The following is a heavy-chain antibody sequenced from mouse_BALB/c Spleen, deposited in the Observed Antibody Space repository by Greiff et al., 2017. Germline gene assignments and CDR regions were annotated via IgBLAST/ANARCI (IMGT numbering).Heavy chain of an antibody. CDR1: GFSLTSYG. CDR3: ARERDYYGTPYAMDY. Sequence: VQLQQSGPGLVQPSQSLSITCIVSGFSLTSYGVHWVRQSPGKGLEWLGVIWSGGSTDYNAAFISRLSISKDNSKSQVFFKMNRLQADDTAIYYCARERDYYGTPYAMDYWGQGTSVTVSS. J-gene: IGHJ4*01. V-gene: IGHV2-4-1*01. CDR2: IWSGGST. D-gene: IGHD1-1*01.